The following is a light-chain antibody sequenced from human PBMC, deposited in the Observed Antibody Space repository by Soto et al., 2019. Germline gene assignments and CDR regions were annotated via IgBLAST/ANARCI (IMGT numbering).Light chain of an antibody. CDR2: GAS. Sequence: EIVLTQSPGSLSLSPGQRDTLSCRASLSVDSTFFAWYQKKPGQAPRLLIYGASKRATGIPDRFSGSGSGTDFTLIISRLEPEDFAVYYCQQYMSSVTFGQGTKVEIK. CDR3: QQYMSSVT. CDR1: LSVDSTF. V-gene: IGKV3-20*01. J-gene: IGKJ1*01.